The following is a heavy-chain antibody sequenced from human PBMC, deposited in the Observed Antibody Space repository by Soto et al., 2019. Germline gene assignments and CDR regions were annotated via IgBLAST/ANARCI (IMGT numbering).Heavy chain of an antibody. Sequence: GESLKISCKGSGYSFTSYWIGWVRQMPGKGLEWMWIIYPGDSDTRYSPSFQGLVNISADKSISTAYLQWSSLKASGSSSYYCARPACDGYYFDYWGQGTLVTVSS. CDR2: IYPGDSDT. D-gene: IGHD2-21*02. J-gene: IGHJ4*02. V-gene: IGHV5-51*01. CDR1: GYSFTSYW. CDR3: ARPACDGYYFDY.